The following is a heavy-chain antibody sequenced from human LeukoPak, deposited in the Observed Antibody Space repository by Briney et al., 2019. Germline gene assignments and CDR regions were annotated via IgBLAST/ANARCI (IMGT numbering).Heavy chain of an antibody. Sequence: GASVKVSCKASGHTSTTYDIHWVRQAPGQSLEWMGWISTPSGQTEYSQKFQGRVTITRDTSASTAYLEVGSLRSEDTAVYYCAGTGAYYGWFDPWGQGTLVTVSS. J-gene: IGHJ5*02. D-gene: IGHD3-3*01. CDR1: GHTSTTYD. CDR3: AGTGAYYGWFDP. V-gene: IGHV1-3*04. CDR2: ISTPSGQT.